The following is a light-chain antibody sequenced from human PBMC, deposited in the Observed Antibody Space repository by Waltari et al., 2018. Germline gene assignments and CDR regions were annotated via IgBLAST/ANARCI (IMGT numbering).Light chain of an antibody. CDR3: QQYYSRRT. V-gene: IGKV4-1*01. CDR2: WAS. CDR1: QSLLYNSNDKNY. Sequence: EIVMTQSPDSLAVSLGERVSITCKPSQSLLYNSNDKNYLAWHQQKPGQPPKLLFYWASTRQSGVPDRFSGSGSATDFTLTISSLQAEDVAVYYCQQYYSRRTFGQGTRVEIK. J-gene: IGKJ1*01.